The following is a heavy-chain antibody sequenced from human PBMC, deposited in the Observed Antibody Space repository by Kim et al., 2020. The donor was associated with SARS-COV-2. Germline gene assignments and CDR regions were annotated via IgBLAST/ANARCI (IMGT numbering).Heavy chain of an antibody. Sequence: PVKGRFTNSRDDSKNTLYLQMNSLKTEDPAVYYCTTDSYSSSWYGRWFDPWGQGTLVTVSS. V-gene: IGHV3-15*01. D-gene: IGHD6-13*01. CDR3: TTDSYSSSWYGRWFDP. J-gene: IGHJ5*02.